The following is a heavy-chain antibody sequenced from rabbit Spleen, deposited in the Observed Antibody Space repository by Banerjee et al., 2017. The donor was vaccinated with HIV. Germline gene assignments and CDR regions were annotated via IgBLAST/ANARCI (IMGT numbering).Heavy chain of an antibody. J-gene: IGHJ3*01. CDR1: GFSFSDRDV. V-gene: IGHV1S45*01. D-gene: IGHD4-1*01. CDR2: IAAGSSGFT. CDR3: ARDLTDVVGWNFGW. Sequence: QEQLEESGRGLVKPEGSLTVTCTASGFSFSDRDVMCWVRQAPGKGLEWISCIAAGSSGFTYSATWAKGRFTCSKTSSIMVTLQMTSLTAADTATYFCARDLTDVVGWNFGWWGQGTLVTVS.